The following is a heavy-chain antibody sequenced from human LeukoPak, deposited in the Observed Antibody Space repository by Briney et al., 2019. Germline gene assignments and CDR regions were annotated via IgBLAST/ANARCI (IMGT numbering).Heavy chain of an antibody. CDR1: GGSISSSSYY. D-gene: IGHD3-22*01. V-gene: IGHV4-39*07. J-gene: IGHJ4*02. CDR3: ARVNPHYYGSSGYFDY. Sequence: SETLSLTCTVSGGSISSSSYYWGWIRQPPGKGLEWIGSIYYSGSTYHNPSLKSRVAISVDTSKNQFSLKLSSVTAADTAVHYCARVNPHYYGSSGYFDYWGQGTLVTVSS. CDR2: IYYSGST.